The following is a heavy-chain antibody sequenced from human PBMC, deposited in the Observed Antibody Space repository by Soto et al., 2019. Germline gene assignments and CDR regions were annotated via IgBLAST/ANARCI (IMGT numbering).Heavy chain of an antibody. CDR2: IYYSGST. Sequence: QLQLQESGPGLVKPSETLSLTCTVSGGSISSSSYYWGWIRQPPGKGLEWIGSIYYSGSTYYNPSLKSRVTISVDTSKNQFSLKLSSVTAADTAVYYCARHLGWQLANDAFDIWGQGTMVTVSS. CDR1: GGSISSSSYY. CDR3: ARHLGWQLANDAFDI. D-gene: IGHD6-6*01. V-gene: IGHV4-39*01. J-gene: IGHJ3*02.